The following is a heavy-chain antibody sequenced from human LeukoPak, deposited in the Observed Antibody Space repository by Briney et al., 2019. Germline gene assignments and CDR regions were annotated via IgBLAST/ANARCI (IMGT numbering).Heavy chain of an antibody. CDR1: GITVSTFW. J-gene: IGHJ4*02. CDR3: VTDRYSDSAFGD. V-gene: IGHV3-74*01. D-gene: IGHD1-26*01. Sequence: PGGSLRLSCAASGITVSTFWMHRVRQAPGEGLVWVSRINTDGSVTNYADSVEGRFTISRDNAKNMLYLQMNDLRAEDTAVYYCVTDRYSDSAFGDWGQGTLVTVSS. CDR2: INTDGSVT.